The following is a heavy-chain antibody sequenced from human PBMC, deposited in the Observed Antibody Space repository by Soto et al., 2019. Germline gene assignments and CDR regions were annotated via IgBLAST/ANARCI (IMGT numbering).Heavy chain of an antibody. CDR2: MNPNSGNT. CDR1: GYTFTRYD. Sequence: GASVKVSCEASGYTFTRYDINWVRQSTGQGLEWMGWMNPNSGNTGYAQKFQGRVTVTRNTSISTAYMALSSLRSEDTAVYYCAESVMLGGEYCLDYWGEGAVGTVSS. D-gene: IGHD2-21*01. CDR3: AESVMLGGEYCLDY. J-gene: IGHJ4*02. V-gene: IGHV1-8*01.